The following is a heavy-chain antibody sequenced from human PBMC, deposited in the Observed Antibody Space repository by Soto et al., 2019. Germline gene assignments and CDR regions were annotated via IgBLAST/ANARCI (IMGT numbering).Heavy chain of an antibody. CDR3: TIYRYSWNYSPFDY. CDR1: GFIFSNAW. V-gene: IGHV3-15*01. J-gene: IGHJ4*02. D-gene: IGHD1-7*01. Sequence: EVQLVESGGGLVKPGGSLRLSCAASGFIFSNAWMSWVRQAPGKGLEWVGRIKSKGDGGTTNYAAPVKDRFTISRDDSRKTLYLRMDSLKTEGTAVYYCTIYRYSWNYSPFDYWGQGTLVTVSS. CDR2: IKSKGDGGTT.